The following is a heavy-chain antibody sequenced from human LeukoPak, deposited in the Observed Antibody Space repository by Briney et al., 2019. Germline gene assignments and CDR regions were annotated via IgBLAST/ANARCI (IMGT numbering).Heavy chain of an antibody. D-gene: IGHD3-10*01. CDR3: ATDSTMVRGGDMDV. V-gene: IGHV3-30*02. J-gene: IGHJ6*02. CDR1: GFTFSSYG. CDR2: IRYDGSNK. Sequence: GSLRLSCAASGFTFSSYGMHWVRQAPGKGLEWVAFIRYDGSNKYYADSVKGRFTISRDNSKNTLYLQMNSLRSEDTAVYYCATDSTMVRGGDMDVWGQGTTVTVSS.